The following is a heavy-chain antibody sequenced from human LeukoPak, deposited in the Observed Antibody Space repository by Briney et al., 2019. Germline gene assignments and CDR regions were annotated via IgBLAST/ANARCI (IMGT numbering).Heavy chain of an antibody. CDR2: IYTSGTS. Sequence: NPSETLSLTCTVSGGFISSYYWNWIRQPAGKGLEWIGRIYTSGTSNYNPSLKSRVTMSVDTSKNQFSLKLSSVTAADTAVYYCAVTMVRGVSGMDVWGQGTMVTVSS. CDR3: AVTMVRGVSGMDV. D-gene: IGHD3-10*01. V-gene: IGHV4-4*07. CDR1: GGFISSYY. J-gene: IGHJ6*02.